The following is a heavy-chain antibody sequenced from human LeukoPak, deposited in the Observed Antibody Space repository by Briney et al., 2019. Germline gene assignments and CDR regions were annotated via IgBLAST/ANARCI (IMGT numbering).Heavy chain of an antibody. J-gene: IGHJ6*02. CDR1: GFTFSSYG. Sequence: PGRSLRLSCAASGFTFSSYGMHWVRQAPGKGLEWVAVISYDGSNKYYADSVKGRFTISRDNSKNTLYLQMNSLRAEDTAVYYCAKLEGPRLYYYYGMDVRGQGTTVTVSS. CDR2: ISYDGSNK. CDR3: AKLEGPRLYYYYGMDV. V-gene: IGHV3-30*18. D-gene: IGHD1-1*01.